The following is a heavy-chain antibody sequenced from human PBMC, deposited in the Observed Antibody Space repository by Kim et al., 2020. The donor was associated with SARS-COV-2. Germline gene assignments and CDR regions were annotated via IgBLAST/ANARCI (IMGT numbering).Heavy chain of an antibody. CDR1: GYTFTSYF. V-gene: IGHV1-46*01. D-gene: IGHD1-26*01. CDR3: AGEPPGKNYFDY. J-gene: IGHJ4*02. CDR2: INLSHGGT. Sequence: ASVKVSCKPSGYTFTSYFIHWVRQAPGQGPEWMGMINLSHGGTNYAQKFQGRVTMTRDTSTSTVYMELSGLGSEDTAVYYCAGEPPGKNYFDYWGQGTLVTVSS.